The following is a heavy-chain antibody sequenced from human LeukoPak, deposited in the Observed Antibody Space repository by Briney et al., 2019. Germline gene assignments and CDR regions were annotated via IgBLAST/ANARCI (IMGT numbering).Heavy chain of an antibody. CDR2: ISYDGSNK. Sequence: GGSLRLSCAASGFTFSSYAMHWVRQAPGKGLEWVAVISYDGSNKYYADSVKGRFTISRDNSKNTLYLQMNSLRAEDTAVYYCATASEPYSSSSYEYFQHWGQGTLVTVSS. D-gene: IGHD6-13*01. CDR1: GFTFSSYA. CDR3: ATASEPYSSSSYEYFQH. V-gene: IGHV3-30-3*01. J-gene: IGHJ1*01.